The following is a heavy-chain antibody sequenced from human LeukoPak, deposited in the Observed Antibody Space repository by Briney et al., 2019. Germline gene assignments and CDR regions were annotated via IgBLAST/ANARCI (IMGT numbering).Heavy chain of an antibody. CDR1: GFTFSSYA. CDR2: ISYDGSNE. J-gene: IGHJ4*02. Sequence: GRSLRLSCAASGFTFSSYAMHWVRQAPGKGLEWVSVISYDGSNEYYADSVKGRFTISRDNSKDTLYLQMNSLRAEDTAVYHCARDSNMDTAMVPRYWGQGTLVTVSS. V-gene: IGHV3-30-3*01. D-gene: IGHD5-18*01. CDR3: ARDSNMDTAMVPRY.